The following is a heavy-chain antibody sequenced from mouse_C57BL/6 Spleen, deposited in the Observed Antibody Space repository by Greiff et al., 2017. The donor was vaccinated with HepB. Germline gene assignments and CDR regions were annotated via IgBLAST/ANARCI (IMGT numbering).Heavy chain of an antibody. CDR2: IYWDDDK. CDR1: GFSLSTSGMG. J-gene: IGHJ1*03. D-gene: IGHD1-1*01. CDR3: ARSEGHLGYGSSYVNWYFDV. V-gene: IGHV8-12*01. Sequence: QVTLKVSGPGILQSSQTLSLTCSFSGFSLSTSGMGVSWIRQPSGKGLEWLAHIYWDDDKRYNPSLKSRLTISKDTSRNQVFLKITSVDTADTATYYCARSEGHLGYGSSYVNWYFDVWGTGTTVTVSS.